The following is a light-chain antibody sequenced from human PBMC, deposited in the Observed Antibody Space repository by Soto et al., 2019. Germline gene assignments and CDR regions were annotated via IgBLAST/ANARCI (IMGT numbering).Light chain of an antibody. CDR2: KVS. CDR1: QSLVYSDGNTY. V-gene: IGKV2-30*01. Sequence: DAVMTQSPLSLPVTLGQPASISCRSSQSLVYSDGNTYLNWFQQRPGQSPRRLIYKVSNRDSGVPERFSGSGSGTDFTLKISRVEAEDVGVCYCMQGTHWPRTFGPGTKVEIK. J-gene: IGKJ1*01. CDR3: MQGTHWPRT.